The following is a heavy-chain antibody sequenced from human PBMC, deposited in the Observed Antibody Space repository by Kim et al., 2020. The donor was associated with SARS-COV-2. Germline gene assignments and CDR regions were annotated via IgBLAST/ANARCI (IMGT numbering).Heavy chain of an antibody. Sequence: DSVKGRFTISRDNSKNSLYLQMNSLRTEDTALYYCAKIPDSLGELSSLDYWGQGTLVTVSS. D-gene: IGHD3-16*02. J-gene: IGHJ4*02. V-gene: IGHV3-43*01. CDR3: AKIPDSLGELSSLDY.